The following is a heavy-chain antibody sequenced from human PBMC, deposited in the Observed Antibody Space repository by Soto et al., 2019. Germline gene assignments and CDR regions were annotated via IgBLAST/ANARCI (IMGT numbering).Heavy chain of an antibody. CDR3: ARTFVDTAMVDY. Sequence: QLQLQESGPGLVKPSETLSLTCTVSGGSISSSSYYWGWIRQPPGKGLEWIGSIYYSGSTYYNPSLKSRVTISVDTSKNQFSLKLSSVTAADTAVYYCARTFVDTAMVDYWGQGTLVTVSS. CDR1: GGSISSSSYY. J-gene: IGHJ4*02. D-gene: IGHD5-18*01. CDR2: IYYSGST. V-gene: IGHV4-39*01.